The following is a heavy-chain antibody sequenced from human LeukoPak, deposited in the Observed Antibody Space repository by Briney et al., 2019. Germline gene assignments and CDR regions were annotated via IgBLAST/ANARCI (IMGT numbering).Heavy chain of an antibody. CDR3: ARDSLSGSYHNWFDP. Sequence: ASVKVSCKASGGTFSSYAISWVRQAPGQGLEWMGGIIPIFGTANYAQKFQRRVTITADESTSTAYMELSSLRSEDTAVYYCARDSLSGSYHNWFDPWGQGTLVTVSS. CDR2: IIPIFGTA. V-gene: IGHV1-69*13. J-gene: IGHJ5*02. D-gene: IGHD1-26*01. CDR1: GGTFSSYA.